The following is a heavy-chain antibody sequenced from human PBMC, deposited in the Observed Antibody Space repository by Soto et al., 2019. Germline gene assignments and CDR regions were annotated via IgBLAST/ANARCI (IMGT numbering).Heavy chain of an antibody. CDR1: GFTFGDYA. J-gene: IGHJ6*02. Sequence: GGSLRLSCTASGFTFGDYAMSWVRQAPGKGLEWVGFIRSKAYGGTTEYAASVKGRFTISRDDSKSIAYLQMNSLKTEDTAVYHCTRYSSGWSYYYYYGMDVWGQGTTVTVSS. V-gene: IGHV3-49*04. CDR3: TRYSSGWSYYYYYGMDV. D-gene: IGHD6-19*01. CDR2: IRSKAYGGTT.